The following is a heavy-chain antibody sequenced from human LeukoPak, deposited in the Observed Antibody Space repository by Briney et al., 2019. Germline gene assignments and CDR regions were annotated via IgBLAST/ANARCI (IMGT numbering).Heavy chain of an antibody. Sequence: SETLSLTCTVSGGSISSYYWSWIRQPPGKGLEWIGYIYYSGSTNYNPSLKSRVTISVDTSKNQFSLKLSSVTAADTAVYYCARVRMVRGVKPYYFDYWGQGTLVTVSS. D-gene: IGHD3-10*01. CDR3: ARVRMVRGVKPYYFDY. CDR2: IYYSGST. J-gene: IGHJ4*02. V-gene: IGHV4-59*01. CDR1: GGSISSYY.